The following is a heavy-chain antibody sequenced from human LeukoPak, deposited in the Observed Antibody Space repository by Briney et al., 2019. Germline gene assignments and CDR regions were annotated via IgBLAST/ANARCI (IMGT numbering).Heavy chain of an antibody. D-gene: IGHD3-10*01. CDR1: GFTFSSYA. CDR3: AKGRSIMVRGVIIKAGFDY. V-gene: IGHV3-23*01. CDR2: ISGSGGST. Sequence: GGSLRLSCAASGFTFSSYAMSWVRQAPGKGLEWVSAISGSGGSTYYADSVKGRFTISRDNSKNTLYLQMNSLRAEDTAVYYCAKGRSIMVRGVIIKAGFDYWGQGTLVTVSS. J-gene: IGHJ4*02.